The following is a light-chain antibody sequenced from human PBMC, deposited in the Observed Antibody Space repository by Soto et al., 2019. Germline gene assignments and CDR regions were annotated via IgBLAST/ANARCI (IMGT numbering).Light chain of an antibody. Sequence: EIVMTQSQATLSVSPGERATLSCRASQSVSSNLAWYQQNPGQAPRLLIFDASNRATGIPARFSGSGSGTDFTLTISSLEPEDFAVYYCQQHSNWPLTFGGGTMVDI. V-gene: IGKV3-11*01. CDR3: QQHSNWPLT. CDR1: QSVSSN. J-gene: IGKJ4*01. CDR2: DAS.